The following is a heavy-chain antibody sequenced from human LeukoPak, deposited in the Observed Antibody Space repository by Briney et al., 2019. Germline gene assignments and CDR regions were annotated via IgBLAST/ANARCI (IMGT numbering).Heavy chain of an antibody. J-gene: IGHJ4*02. CDR3: VRAVTGLHFDY. CDR1: GYTFTGYY. Sequence: ASVKVSCKASGYTFTGYYMHWVRQAPGQGLEWMGWINPNSGGTNYAQKFQGRVTMTRDTSIGTAYMELSRLRSDDTAVYYCVRAVTGLHFDYWGQGTLVTVSS. D-gene: IGHD4-11*01. CDR2: INPNSGGT. V-gene: IGHV1-2*02.